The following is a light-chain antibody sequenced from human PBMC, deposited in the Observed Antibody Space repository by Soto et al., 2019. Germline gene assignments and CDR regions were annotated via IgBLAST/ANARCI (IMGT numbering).Light chain of an antibody. J-gene: IGKJ1*01. CDR2: DAS. CDR1: QIISSW. V-gene: IGKV1-5*01. CDR3: QPYRT. Sequence: DIQMTQSPSTLSASVGYRFNITCRASQIISSWLAWYQQKPGKAPKLLIYDASSLETGVPSRFTGSGSGTEFTLPISSLQHEDFATYYCQPYRTFGQGTKVDI.